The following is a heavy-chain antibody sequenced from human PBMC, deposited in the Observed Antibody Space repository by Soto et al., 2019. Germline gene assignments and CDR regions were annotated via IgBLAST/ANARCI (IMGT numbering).Heavy chain of an antibody. V-gene: IGHV3-30-3*01. CDR3: ARAGCGGDCYLEGNTDY. Sequence: QVQLVESGGGVVQPGRSLRLACAASGFTFSSYAMHWVRQAPGKGLEWVAVISYDGSNKYYADSVKGRFTISRDNSKNTLYVQMNSLRAEDTAVYYCARAGCGGDCYLEGNTDYWGQGTLVTVSS. CDR2: ISYDGSNK. J-gene: IGHJ4*02. D-gene: IGHD2-21*02. CDR1: GFTFSSYA.